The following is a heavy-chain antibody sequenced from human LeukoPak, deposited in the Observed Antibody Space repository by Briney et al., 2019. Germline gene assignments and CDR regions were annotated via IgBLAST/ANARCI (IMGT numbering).Heavy chain of an antibody. J-gene: IGHJ1*01. Sequence: GGSLRLSCAASGFTFSSYSMNWVRQAPGKGLEWVSSISSSSSYIYYADSVKGRFTISRDNSKNTLYLQMSSLRVEDTAVYYCAGDQWLALQHWGQGTLVTVSS. V-gene: IGHV3-21*04. D-gene: IGHD6-19*01. CDR3: AGDQWLALQH. CDR1: GFTFSSYS. CDR2: ISSSSSYI.